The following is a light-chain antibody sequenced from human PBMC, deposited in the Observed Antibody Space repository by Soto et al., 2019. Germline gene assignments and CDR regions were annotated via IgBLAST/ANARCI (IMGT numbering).Light chain of an antibody. V-gene: IGKV3-20*01. J-gene: IGKJ1*01. CDR2: GAS. Sequence: EIVLTQSPGTLSLSPGERATLSCRASQSVSSSYLAWYQQKPGQAPRLLIYGASSRATGIPDRFSGSGSGTDFTLTISRLEPEDFAVYYCQQYAFGQGTK. CDR3: QQYA. CDR1: QSVSSSY.